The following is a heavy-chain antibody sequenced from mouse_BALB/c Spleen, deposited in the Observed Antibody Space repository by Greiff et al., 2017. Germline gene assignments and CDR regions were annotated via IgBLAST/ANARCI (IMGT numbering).Heavy chain of an antibody. J-gene: IGHJ4*01. CDR3: ARSYYRYDAMDY. V-gene: IGHV1-77*01. Sequence: VKVVESGPELVKPGASVKMSCKASGYTFTDYVISWVKQRTGQGLEWIGEIYPGSGSTYYNEKFKGKATLTADKSSNTAYMQLSSLTSEDSAVYFCARSYYRYDAMDYWGQGTSVTVSS. CDR1: GYTFTDYV. CDR2: IYPGSGST. D-gene: IGHD2-14*01.